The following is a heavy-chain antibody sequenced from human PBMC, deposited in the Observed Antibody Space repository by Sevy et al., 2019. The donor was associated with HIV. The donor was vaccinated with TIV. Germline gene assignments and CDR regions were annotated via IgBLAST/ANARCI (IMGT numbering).Heavy chain of an antibody. CDR2: INPNDGVT. CDR1: GYTFTDYY. V-gene: IGHV1-2*02. D-gene: IGHD1-1*01. Sequence: ASVKVSCKASGYTFTDYYIHWVRQAPGQGLEWMAWINPNDGVTNSAQRFQGGVTVTRDTSISTAYMELRRLRSDDTAIYYCARLKTMPTSDLYGMDVWGQGTTVTVSS. CDR3: ARLKTMPTSDLYGMDV. J-gene: IGHJ6*02.